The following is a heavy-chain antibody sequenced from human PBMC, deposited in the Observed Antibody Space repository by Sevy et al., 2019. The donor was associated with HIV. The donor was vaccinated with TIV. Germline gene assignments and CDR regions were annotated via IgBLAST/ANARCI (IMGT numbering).Heavy chain of an antibody. CDR1: GYTFTGYY. CDR2: INPNTGGT. V-gene: IGHV1-2*02. CDR3: ARMGDYCDCSGYYPLKF. Sequence: ASVKVSCKASGYTFTGYYIHWVRQAPGQGREWMGWINPNTGGTYFAKKFQDSVTLTTDTSVKTAYMELRSLTFDDTAVYYCARMGDYCDCSGYYPLKFWGQGTLVTVSS. D-gene: IGHD3-22*01. J-gene: IGHJ4*02.